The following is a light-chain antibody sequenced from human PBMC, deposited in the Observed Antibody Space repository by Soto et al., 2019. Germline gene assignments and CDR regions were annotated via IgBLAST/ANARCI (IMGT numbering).Light chain of an antibody. CDR2: GAS. CDR3: QQRRNWPPVLT. J-gene: IGKJ4*01. V-gene: IGKV3-11*01. CDR1: QSVSSH. Sequence: EIVLTQSPASLSLSPGERATLSCRASQSVSSHLAWFQQRPGQAPRLLIYGASNRATGIPARFGGSGSGTNFTLTISSLEPEDFAVYYCQQRRNWPPVLTFGGWTKVEIK.